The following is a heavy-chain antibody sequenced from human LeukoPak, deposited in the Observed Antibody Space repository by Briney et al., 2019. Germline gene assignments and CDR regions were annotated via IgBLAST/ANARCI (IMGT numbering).Heavy chain of an antibody. D-gene: IGHD3-16*02. V-gene: IGHV3-11*04. CDR1: GFTFSDYY. J-gene: IGHJ4*02. CDR2: IGSSNTI. Sequence: SGGSLRLSCAASGFTFSDYYMSWIRQAPGKGLEWLSYIGSSNTIYSADSVKGRFTISRDNAKNSLYLQMNSLRAEDTAVYYCARGSFLITFGGLIVWGQGTLVTVSS. CDR3: ARGSFLITFGGLIV.